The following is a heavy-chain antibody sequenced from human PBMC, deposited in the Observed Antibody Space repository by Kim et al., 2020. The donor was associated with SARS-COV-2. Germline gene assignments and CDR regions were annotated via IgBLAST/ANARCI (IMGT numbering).Heavy chain of an antibody. Sequence: YYVDSMRGRFTISRDNTHNFLYLEMSILRAEDTAVYYCAKTVAGRIDAFDIWGQGTMVTVSS. CDR3: AKTVAGRIDAFDI. V-gene: IGHV3-7*03. D-gene: IGHD6-19*01. J-gene: IGHJ3*02.